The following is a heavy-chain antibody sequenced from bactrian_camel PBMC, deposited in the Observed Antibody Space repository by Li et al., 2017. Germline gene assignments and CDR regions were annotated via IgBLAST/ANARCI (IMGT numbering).Heavy chain of an antibody. CDR2: IDSEGTT. J-gene: IGHJ4*01. V-gene: IGHV3S9*01. CDR3: AHRGLSSDYVSGFDDRDNY. D-gene: IGHD4*01. CDR1: GYTSKSAY. Sequence: HVQLVESGGGSVQAGGSLRLSCVASGYTSKSAYMGWFRQVPGQERDGIGNIDSEGTTTYIDSVKGRFTISRDNAKNTLYLQLNSLKTEDTAMYYCAHRGLSSDYVSGFDDRDNYWGQGTQVTVS.